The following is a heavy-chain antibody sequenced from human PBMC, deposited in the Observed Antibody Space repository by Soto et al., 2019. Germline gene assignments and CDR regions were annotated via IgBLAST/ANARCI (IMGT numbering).Heavy chain of an antibody. J-gene: IGHJ6*02. CDR1: GGSIGSGDYY. CDR3: ARDAGSEAMDV. CDR2: IYYTGSA. Sequence: PSETLSLTCTVSGGSIGSGDYYWSWIRQLPGKGLEWIGYIYYTGSAYYNPSLQSRVTISVDTSKNQLSLKLTSVTAADTAVYYCARDAGSEAMDVWGQGTTVTVSS. V-gene: IGHV4-31*03. D-gene: IGHD2-15*01.